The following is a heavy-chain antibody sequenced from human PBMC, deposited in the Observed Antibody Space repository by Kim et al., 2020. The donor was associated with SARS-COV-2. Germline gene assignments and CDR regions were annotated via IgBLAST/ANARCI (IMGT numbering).Heavy chain of an antibody. Sequence: SGSPYYDPSLKSRVTISVDTSKNQFSRRLSSVTAADTTVYYCARQPDGNYWGQRTLVTVSS. D-gene: IGHD1-1*01. CDR3: ARQPDGNY. V-gene: IGHV4-39*01. CDR2: SGSP. J-gene: IGHJ4*02.